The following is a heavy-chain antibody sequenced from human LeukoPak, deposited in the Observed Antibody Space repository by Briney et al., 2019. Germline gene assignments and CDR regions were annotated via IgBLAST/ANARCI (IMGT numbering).Heavy chain of an antibody. CDR3: EKAYSGYDYSFDN. Sequence: GRSLRLSCAASGFTFSSYGMHWVRQPPGKGRGRQAVIGYDGTNNSYAASVKGPFTISRNNTKNTIDMQINRLIAEDTAVYYCEKAYSGYDYSFDNWGQGPLVTVS. V-gene: IGHV3-33*06. D-gene: IGHD5-12*01. CDR2: IGYDGTNN. J-gene: IGHJ4*02. CDR1: GFTFSSYG.